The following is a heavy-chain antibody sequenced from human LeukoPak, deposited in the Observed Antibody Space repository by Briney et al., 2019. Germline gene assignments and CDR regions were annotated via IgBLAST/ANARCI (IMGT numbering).Heavy chain of an antibody. V-gene: IGHV3-48*01. D-gene: IGHD6-25*01. J-gene: IGHJ4*02. CDR3: AKVRIAALFDY. Sequence: GGSLRLSCAASGFTFSTNSMNWVRQAPGKGLEWVSYISSTGGTIYYADSMKGRFTISRDNSKNTLYLQMNSLRAEDTAVYYCAKVRIAALFDYWGQGTLVTVSS. CDR2: ISSTGGTI. CDR1: GFTFSTNS.